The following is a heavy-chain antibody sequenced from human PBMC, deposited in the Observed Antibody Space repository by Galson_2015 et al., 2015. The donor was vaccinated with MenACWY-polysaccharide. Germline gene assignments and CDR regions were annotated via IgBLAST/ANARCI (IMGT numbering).Heavy chain of an antibody. CDR1: GFTFSSYA. V-gene: IGHV3-23*01. CDR3: AKDPPPYYYDSQDAFDI. J-gene: IGHJ3*02. D-gene: IGHD3-22*01. CDR2: LSGSGGST. Sequence: SLRLSCAASGFTFSSYAMSWFRQAPGKGLEWVSALSGSGGSTYYADSVKGRFTISRDNSKNTLYLQMNSLRAEDKAVYYCAKDPPPYYYDSQDAFDIWGQGTMVTVSS.